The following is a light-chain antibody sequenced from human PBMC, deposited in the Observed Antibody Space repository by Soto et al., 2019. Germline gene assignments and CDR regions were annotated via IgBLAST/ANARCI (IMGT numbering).Light chain of an antibody. V-gene: IGLV2-8*01. Sequence: QSALTQPPSASGSPGQSVTISCTATSSDVGGYNYVSCHQQHPGKAPKLMIYEVSKRPSGVPDRFSGSKSGNTASLTVSGLQAEDEADYYCSSYAGSNNYVFGTGTKVTVL. CDR3: SSYAGSNNYV. CDR2: EVS. J-gene: IGLJ1*01. CDR1: SSDVGGYNY.